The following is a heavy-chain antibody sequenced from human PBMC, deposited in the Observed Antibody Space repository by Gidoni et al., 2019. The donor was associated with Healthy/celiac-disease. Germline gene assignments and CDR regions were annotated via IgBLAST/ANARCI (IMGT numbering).Heavy chain of an antibody. V-gene: IGHV3-23*01. CDR1: GFTFSSHA. Sequence: EVQLLESGGGLVQPGGSLRLSCAASGFTFSSHAMSWVRQAPGKGLEWVSAISVSGGSTYYADSVKGRFTISRDNSKNTLYLQMNSLRAEDTAVYYCAKVGHRDYSNYVEGDFDYWGQGTLVTVSS. CDR3: AKVGHRDYSNYVEGDFDY. D-gene: IGHD4-4*01. CDR2: ISVSGGST. J-gene: IGHJ4*02.